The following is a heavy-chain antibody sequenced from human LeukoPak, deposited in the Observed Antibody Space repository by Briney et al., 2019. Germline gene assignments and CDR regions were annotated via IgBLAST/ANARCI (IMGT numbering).Heavy chain of an antibody. CDR1: GYTFTSYD. CDR2: MNPNSGNT. D-gene: IGHD6-19*01. Sequence: ASVKVSCKASGYTFTSYDINWVRQATGQGLEWMGWMNPNSGNTGYAQKFQGRVTMTRNTSISTAYMELSSLRSEDTAVYYCARTKPRWLVPHHAFHIWGQGTMVTVSS. J-gene: IGHJ3*02. V-gene: IGHV1-8*01. CDR3: ARTKPRWLVPHHAFHI.